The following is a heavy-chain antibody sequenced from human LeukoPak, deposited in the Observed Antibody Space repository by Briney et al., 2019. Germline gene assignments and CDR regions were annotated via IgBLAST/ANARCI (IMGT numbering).Heavy chain of an antibody. CDR2: IYYSGST. CDR1: GGSISSYY. J-gene: IGHJ6*03. D-gene: IGHD1-26*01. CDR3: AREKWELLRFYYYYYMDV. Sequence: PSETLSLTCTVSGGSISSYYWGWIRQPPGKGLEWSGSIYYSGSTYYNPSLKSRVTISVDTSKNQFSLKLSSVTAADTAVYYCAREKWELLRFYYYYYMDVWGKGTTVTVSS. V-gene: IGHV4-39*07.